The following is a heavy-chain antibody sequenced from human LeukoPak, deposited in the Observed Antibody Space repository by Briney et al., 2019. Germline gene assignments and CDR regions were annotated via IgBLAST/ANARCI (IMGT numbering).Heavy chain of an antibody. CDR3: ARLRANNWNYGRTVGYYYYMDV. CDR1: GSSISSSSYY. CDR2: IYYRGST. J-gene: IGHJ6*03. V-gene: IGHV4-39*07. Sequence: SETLSLTCIVSGSSISSSSYYWGWIRQPPGKGLEWIGSIYYRGSTYYNPSLKSRVTISVDTSKNQFSLKLSSVTAADTAVYYCARLRANNWNYGRTVGYYYYMDVWGKGTTVTVSS. D-gene: IGHD1-7*01.